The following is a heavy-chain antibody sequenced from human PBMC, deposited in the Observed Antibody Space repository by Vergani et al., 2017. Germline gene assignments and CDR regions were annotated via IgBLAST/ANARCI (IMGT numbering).Heavy chain of an antibody. CDR2: IIPIIGRT. D-gene: IGHD5-12*01. J-gene: IGHJ6*03. V-gene: IGHV1-69*08. Sequence: QVQLVQSGAEVKKPGSSVKVSCKASGGTFSSNTISWVRQAPGQGLEWMGRIIPIIGRTDYAQKFQDRVTITADRSTSTAYMDLSRLRSEDTAVYYCAREGLLSGYSGYDSGDYYYYYMDVWGKGP. CDR3: AREGLLSGYSGYDSGDYYYYYMDV. CDR1: GGTFSSNT.